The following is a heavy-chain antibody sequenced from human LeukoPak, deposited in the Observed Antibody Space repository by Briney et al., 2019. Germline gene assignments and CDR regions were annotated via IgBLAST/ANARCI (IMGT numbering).Heavy chain of an antibody. J-gene: IGHJ4*02. CDR1: GFTVSNNY. V-gene: IGHV3-66*01. CDR2: IYRVGST. Sequence: GGSLRLFCAASGFTVSNNYMSWVRQARGKGLEWVSVIYRVGSTYYADSVKGRFTISRDNSKNTLYLQMNSLRAEDTAMYYCARGDGYNFFDCWGQGVLVTVSS. D-gene: IGHD5-24*01. CDR3: ARGDGYNFFDC.